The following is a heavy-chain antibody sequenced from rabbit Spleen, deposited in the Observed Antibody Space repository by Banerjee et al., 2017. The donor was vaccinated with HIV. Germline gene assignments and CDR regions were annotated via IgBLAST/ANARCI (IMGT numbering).Heavy chain of an antibody. Sequence: QSLEESGGDLVKPGASLTLTCTASGFSFSSNYYMCWVRQAPGKGLEWIACITTGSSGFTYYATCAKGRFTCSKASSTTVTLQMTSLTAADTATYFCARDLAGVIGWNFGWWGPGTLVTVS. CDR2: ITTGSSGFT. V-gene: IGHV1S40*01. J-gene: IGHJ4*01. CDR1: GFSFSSNYY. D-gene: IGHD4-1*01. CDR3: ARDLAGVIGWNFGW.